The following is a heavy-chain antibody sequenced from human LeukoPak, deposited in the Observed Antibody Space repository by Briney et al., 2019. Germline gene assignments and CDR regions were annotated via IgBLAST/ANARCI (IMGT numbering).Heavy chain of an antibody. V-gene: IGHV4-59*01. Sequence: SETLSLTCTVSGGSISSYYWSWIRQPPGKGLEWTGYIYYSGSTNYNPSLKSRVTISVDTSKNQFSLKLSSVTAADTAVYYCARRGMVRGVGDALDIWGQGTMVTVSS. CDR1: GGSISSYY. CDR3: ARRGMVRGVGDALDI. D-gene: IGHD3-10*01. CDR2: IYYSGST. J-gene: IGHJ3*02.